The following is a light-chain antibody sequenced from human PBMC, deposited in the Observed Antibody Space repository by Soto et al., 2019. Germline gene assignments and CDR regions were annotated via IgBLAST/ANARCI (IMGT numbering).Light chain of an antibody. CDR2: PAS. CDR3: QQYGGKPWT. Sequence: EIVLTQSPDTLSLSPGERCTLSCRAIQSVSNNYLAWYQQESGKAPRPLIYPASSRAPGVPDRFRGSGSGTDFSLTISRLEPEDFAVYYCQQYGGKPWTFGQGTKVDIK. V-gene: IGKV3-20*01. CDR1: QSVSNNY. J-gene: IGKJ1*01.